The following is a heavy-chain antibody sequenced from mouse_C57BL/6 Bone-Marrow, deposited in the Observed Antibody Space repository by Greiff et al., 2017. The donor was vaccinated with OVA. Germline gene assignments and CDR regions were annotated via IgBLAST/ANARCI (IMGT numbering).Heavy chain of an antibody. J-gene: IGHJ3*01. CDR3: ARHGCSSTWFSY. Sequence: EVQLVESGGDLVKPGGSLKLSCAASGFTFSSYGMSWVRQTPDKGLEWVATISSGGSYTYYPDRVKGRFSISRDNAKKTLYLLMSSLKSEDTAMYYCARHGCSSTWFSYWGQGTRVTVSA. V-gene: IGHV5-6*01. CDR1: GFTFSSYG. CDR2: ISSGGSYT. D-gene: IGHD3-3*01.